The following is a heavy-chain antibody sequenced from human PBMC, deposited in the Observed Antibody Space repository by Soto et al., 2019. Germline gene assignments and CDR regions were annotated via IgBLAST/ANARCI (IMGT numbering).Heavy chain of an antibody. J-gene: IGHJ5*02. D-gene: IGHD2-15*01. CDR3: ARGGTPSWWLKGGNWFDP. Sequence: PSETLSLTCAVYGGSFSGYYWSWIRQPPGKGLEWIGEINHSGSTNYNPSLKSRVTISVDTSKNQFSLKLSSVTAADTAVYYCARGGTPSWWLKGGNWFDPWGQGTLVTVSS. V-gene: IGHV4-34*01. CDR2: INHSGST. CDR1: GGSFSGYY.